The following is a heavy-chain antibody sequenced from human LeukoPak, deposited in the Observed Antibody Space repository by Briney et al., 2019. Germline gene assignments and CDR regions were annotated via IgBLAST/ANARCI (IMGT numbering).Heavy chain of an antibody. CDR3: AREIVVAPYYFDY. CDR1: GFTFGSCW. D-gene: IGHD3-22*01. V-gene: IGHV3-7*01. J-gene: IGHJ4*02. CDR2: VNQDGSQK. Sequence: GGSLRLSCAASGFTFGSCWMNWVRQTPGKGLEWVANVNQDGSQKFYVDSAKGRFTISRDNANNSLYLQMNSLRAEDTAVYYCAREIVVAPYYFDYWGQGTLVTVSS.